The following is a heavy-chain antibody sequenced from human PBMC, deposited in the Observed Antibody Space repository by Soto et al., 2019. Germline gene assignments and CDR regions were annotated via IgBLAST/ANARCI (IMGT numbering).Heavy chain of an antibody. CDR2: TNPILHMS. CDR3: ATSYGSGSQAFDY. Sequence: QVHLVQSGAELKKPGSSVRVSCKASGDTFNFDTINWVRQAPGLGLEWMGRTNPILHMSNYALKFQGRLSISADKSTSTAYMDLRSLRSDDTAVYYCATSYGSGSQAFDYWGQGALVTVSS. D-gene: IGHD3-10*01. CDR1: GDTFNFDT. J-gene: IGHJ4*02. V-gene: IGHV1-69*02.